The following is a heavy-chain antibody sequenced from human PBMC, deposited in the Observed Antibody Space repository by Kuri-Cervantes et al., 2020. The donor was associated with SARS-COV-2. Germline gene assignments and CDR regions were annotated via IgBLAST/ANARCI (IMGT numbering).Heavy chain of an antibody. CDR3: AGWTYCGGDCYPGYYFDY. CDR1: GFTFSSYS. D-gene: IGHD2-21*01. J-gene: IGHJ4*02. CDR2: ISSSGDTI. V-gene: IGHV3-48*04. Sequence: GEPLKISCAASGFTFSSYSMNWVRQAPGKGLEWVSYISSSGDTIFYADSVKVRFTISRDNTKSSLYLQMNSLRAEDTAVYYCAGWTYCGGDCYPGYYFDYWGQGTLVTVSS.